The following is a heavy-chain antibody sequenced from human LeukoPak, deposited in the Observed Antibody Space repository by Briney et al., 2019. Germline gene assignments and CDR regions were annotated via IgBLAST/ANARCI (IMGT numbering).Heavy chain of an antibody. CDR1: GFTFSSYA. CDR3: AKDLSVDTAMVNDY. V-gene: IGHV3-23*01. D-gene: IGHD5-18*01. CDR2: ISGSGGST. J-gene: IGHJ4*02. Sequence: GGSLRLSCAASGFTFSSYAMSWVRQAPGKGLEWVSAISGSGGSTYYADSVKGRFTISRDNSKNTLYLQMSSLRAEDTAVYYCAKDLSVDTAMVNDYWGQGTLVTVSS.